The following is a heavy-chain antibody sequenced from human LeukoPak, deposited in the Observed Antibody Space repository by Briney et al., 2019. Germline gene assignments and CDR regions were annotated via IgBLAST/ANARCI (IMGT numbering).Heavy chain of an antibody. CDR3: ARVGVAPYYYYYGMDV. CDR2: IIPIFGTA. CDR1: GGTFSSYA. V-gene: IGHV1-69*13. J-gene: IGHJ6*02. Sequence: ASVKVSCKASGGTFSSYAISWVRQAPGQGLEWMGGIIPIFGTANYAQKFQGRVTITADESTSTAYMELSSLRSEDTAVYYCARVGVAPYYYYYGMDVWGQGTTVTVS. D-gene: IGHD3-3*01.